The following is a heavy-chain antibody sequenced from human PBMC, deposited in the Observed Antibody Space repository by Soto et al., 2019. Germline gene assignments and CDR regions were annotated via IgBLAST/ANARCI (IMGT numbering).Heavy chain of an antibody. CDR2: ISTYNANT. CDR1: GYIFSNYG. J-gene: IGHJ1*01. V-gene: IGHV1-18*01. D-gene: IGHD6-13*01. CDR3: ARERDGSSWSSAESLQY. Sequence: ASVKVSCKASGYIFSNYGISWVLQAPGQGLEWMGWISTYNANTYYAQKFQGRVTMTTDTSTSTAYMELRSLRSDDTAVFYCARERDGSSWSSAESLQYWGQGTLVTVSS.